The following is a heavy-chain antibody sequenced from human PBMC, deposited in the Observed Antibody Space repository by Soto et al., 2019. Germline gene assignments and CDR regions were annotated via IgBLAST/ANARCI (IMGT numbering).Heavy chain of an antibody. CDR3: AREAGYQETIGQQLPDC. CDR1: GFTFYNYG. V-gene: IGHV3-33*01. Sequence: QVQLVESGGGVVQPGGSVRLSCAASGFTFYNYGMHWVRQAPGKGLEWVAGIWHDASNKYYAGSVKGRFTISRDNSKNMLYLQMNSLRADDTAAYYCAREAGYQETIGQQLPDCWGQGIMVTVSS. J-gene: IGHJ4*02. D-gene: IGHD6-13*01. CDR2: IWHDASNK.